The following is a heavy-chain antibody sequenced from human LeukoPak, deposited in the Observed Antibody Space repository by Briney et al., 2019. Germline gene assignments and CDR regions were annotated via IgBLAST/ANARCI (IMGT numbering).Heavy chain of an antibody. CDR1: GFTFSSYW. V-gene: IGHV3-7*01. Sequence: VQPGGSLRLSCAASGFTFSSYWMSWVRQAPGKGLEWVANIKQDGSEKYYVDSVKGRFTISRDNAKNSLYLQMNSLRAEDTAVYYCASRASSSWYYYYYYMDVWGKGTTVTNSS. J-gene: IGHJ6*03. CDR2: IKQDGSEK. D-gene: IGHD6-13*01. CDR3: ASRASSSWYYYYYYMDV.